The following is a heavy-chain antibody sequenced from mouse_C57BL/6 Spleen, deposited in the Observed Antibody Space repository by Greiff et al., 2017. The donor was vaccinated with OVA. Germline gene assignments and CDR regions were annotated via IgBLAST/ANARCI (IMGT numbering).Heavy chain of an antibody. CDR2: IDPEDGET. CDR3: ARHYGSLDY. D-gene: IGHD1-1*01. V-gene: IGHV14-2*01. Sequence: EVQLQESGAELVKPGASVKLSCTASGFNIKDYYMHWVKQRTEQGLEWIGRIDPEDGETKYARKFQGKATITADTSSNTAYLQLSSLTSEDTAVYYCARHYGSLDYWGQGTTLTVSS. J-gene: IGHJ2*01. CDR1: GFNIKDYY.